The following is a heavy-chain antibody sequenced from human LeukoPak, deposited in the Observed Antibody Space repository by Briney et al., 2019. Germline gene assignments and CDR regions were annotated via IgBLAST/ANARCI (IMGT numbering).Heavy chain of an antibody. CDR3: AKDENTHFDY. D-gene: IGHD2-15*01. CDR1: GYTFTGYY. J-gene: IGHJ4*02. CDR2: INPNRGGT. V-gene: IGHV1-2*02. Sequence: GASVKVSCKAFGYTFTGYYMHWVRQAPGQGLEWMGWINPNRGGTNYAQKFQGRVTMTRDTSISTAYMELSSLTSDDTAVYYCAKDENTHFDYWGQGILVTVSS.